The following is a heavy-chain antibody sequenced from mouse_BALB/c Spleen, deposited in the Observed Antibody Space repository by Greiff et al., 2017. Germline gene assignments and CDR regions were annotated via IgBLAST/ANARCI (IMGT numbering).Heavy chain of an antibody. CDR1: GFSLTGYG. D-gene: IGHD2-3*01. J-gene: IGHJ4*01. CDR3: ARDRGIYDGYYLYAMDD. V-gene: IGHV2-6-7*01. Sequence: VKLVESGPGLVAPSQSLSITCTVSGFSLTGYGVNWVRQPPGKGLEWLGMIWGDGSTDYNSALKSRLSISKDNSKSQVFLKMNSLQTDDTARYYCARDRGIYDGYYLYAMDDWGQGTSVTVSS. CDR2: IWGDGST.